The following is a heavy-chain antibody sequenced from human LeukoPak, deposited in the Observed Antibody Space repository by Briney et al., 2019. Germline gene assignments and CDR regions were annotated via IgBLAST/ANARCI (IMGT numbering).Heavy chain of an antibody. Sequence: GASVKVSCKASGGTFSSYAISWVRQAPGQGLEWMGGIIPIFGTANYAQKFQGRVTITADESTSTAYMELSSLRSVDTAVYYCARVEEYYYYYGMDVWGQGTTVTVSS. CDR3: ARVEEYYYYYGMDV. J-gene: IGHJ6*02. CDR2: IIPIFGTA. D-gene: IGHD1-1*01. V-gene: IGHV1-69*13. CDR1: GGTFSSYA.